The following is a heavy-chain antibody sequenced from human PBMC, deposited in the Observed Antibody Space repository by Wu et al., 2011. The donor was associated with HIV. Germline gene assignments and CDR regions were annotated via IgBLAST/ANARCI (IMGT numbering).Heavy chain of an antibody. J-gene: IGHJ1*01. V-gene: IGHV1-18*01. Sequence: QVQLLQSGAEVKKPGASVKVSCKASGFTFPTYGISWVRQAPGQGLEWMGWISGYNGDTHYVPNLQDRVTITADTSTSTAYMELRSLRSDDTAVYYCAARSRDRLTFWGQGTLVTVSS. CDR2: ISGYNGDT. CDR1: GFTFPTYG. CDR3: AARSRDRLTF.